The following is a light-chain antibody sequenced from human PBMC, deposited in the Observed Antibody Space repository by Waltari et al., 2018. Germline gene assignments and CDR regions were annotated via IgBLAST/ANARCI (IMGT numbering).Light chain of an antibody. Sequence: YVLTQPPSISVPPGQTATITCSGEDLGKNSASWYQQKAGQPPTLVIYQNNRRPSDIPDRFSASTSGNAATLTIRGTQPTDDAYYYCQAWDTVSFVVFGGGTRLTVL. CDR2: QNN. CDR1: DLGKNS. J-gene: IGLJ2*01. V-gene: IGLV3-1*01. CDR3: QAWDTVSFVV.